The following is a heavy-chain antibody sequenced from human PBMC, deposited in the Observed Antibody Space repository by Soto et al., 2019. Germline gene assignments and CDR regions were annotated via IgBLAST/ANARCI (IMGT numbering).Heavy chain of an antibody. D-gene: IGHD3-10*01. Sequence: ASVKVSCKASGYTFTSYGISWVRQAPGQGLEWMGWISAYNGNTNYAQKLQGRVTMTTDTSTSTAYMELRSLRSDDTAVYYCAREVITMVRPDCYDMDVWGKGTTVTVSS. J-gene: IGHJ6*03. CDR1: GYTFTSYG. V-gene: IGHV1-18*01. CDR3: AREVITMVRPDCYDMDV. CDR2: ISAYNGNT.